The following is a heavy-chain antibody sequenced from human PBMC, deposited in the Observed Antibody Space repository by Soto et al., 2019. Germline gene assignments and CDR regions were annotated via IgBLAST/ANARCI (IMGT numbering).Heavy chain of an antibody. CDR2: ISYDGSNK. CDR1: GFTFSSFA. D-gene: IGHD1-26*01. CDR3: ARDPLVVPGAIDFDY. J-gene: IGHJ4*02. V-gene: IGHV3-30-3*01. Sequence: GGSLRLSCAASGFTFSSFAMHWVRQAPGKGLEWVAVISYDGSNKYYADSVKGRFTISRDNSKNTLYLQMNSLRAEDTAVYYCARDPLVVPGAIDFDYWGQGTLVTVSS.